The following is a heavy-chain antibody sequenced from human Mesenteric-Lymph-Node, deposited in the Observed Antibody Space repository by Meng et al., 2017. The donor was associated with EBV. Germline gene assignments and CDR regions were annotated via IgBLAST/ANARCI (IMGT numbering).Heavy chain of an antibody. J-gene: IGHJ5*02. CDR1: GCPFSTFG. CDR3: PHLRFDP. Sequence: VQVGGAGGGVVQPGRSVRLCGAASGCPFSTFGMNWVRQAPGWGLEWVPLMSSDGSNEYYADSVKGRFTISRDNSRNTLYLQMSSLRVQDTAVYYCPHLRFDPWGQGTLVTVSS. CDR2: MSSDGSNE. D-gene: IGHD3-3*01. V-gene: IGHV3-30*03.